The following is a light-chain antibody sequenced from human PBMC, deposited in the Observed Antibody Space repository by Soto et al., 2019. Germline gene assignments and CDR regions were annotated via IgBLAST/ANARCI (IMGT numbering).Light chain of an antibody. V-gene: IGKV1-5*03. CDR2: KAS. J-gene: IGKJ2*01. CDR3: QQYESYSPYT. CDR1: QRINNW. Sequence: DIQRTQSPSTLSASVGDRVTITCRASQRINNWLAWYQQKPGKAPKLLIHKASTLETGVPSRFSGSGSGAEFTLTISSLQPDDFATYYCQQYESYSPYTFGQGTKV.